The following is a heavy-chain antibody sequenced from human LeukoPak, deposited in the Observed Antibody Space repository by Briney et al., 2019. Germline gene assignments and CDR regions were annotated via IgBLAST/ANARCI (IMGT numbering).Heavy chain of an antibody. CDR1: GYAFTDHN. V-gene: IGHV1-2*02. J-gene: IGHJ1*01. Sequence: ASVKVSCKASGYAFTDHNLHWVRQAPGQGLEWMGWINPNSGGTNYAQKFQGRVTMTRDTSISTAYMELSRLRSDDTAVYYCASEWLQYGFQHWGQGTLVTVSS. D-gene: IGHD3-22*01. CDR3: ASEWLQYGFQH. CDR2: INPNSGGT.